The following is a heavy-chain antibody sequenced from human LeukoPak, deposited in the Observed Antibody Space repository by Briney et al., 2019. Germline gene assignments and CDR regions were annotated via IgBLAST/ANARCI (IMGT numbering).Heavy chain of an antibody. CDR1: GFTFSSYW. CDR3: ARGEPWSGYYKPYYFDY. J-gene: IGHJ4*02. Sequence: GGSLRLSCAASGFTFSSYWMSWVRQAPGKGLEWVANIKQDGSEKYYVDSVKGRFTISRDNAKNSLYLQMNSLRAEDTAGYYCARGEPWSGYYKPYYFDYWGQGTLVTVSS. V-gene: IGHV3-7*01. D-gene: IGHD3-3*01. CDR2: IKQDGSEK.